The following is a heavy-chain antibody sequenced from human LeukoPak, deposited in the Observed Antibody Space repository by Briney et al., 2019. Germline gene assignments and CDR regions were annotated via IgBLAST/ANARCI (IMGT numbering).Heavy chain of an antibody. D-gene: IGHD2-2*01. Sequence: ASVKVSCKASGYTFTSYGISWVRQAPGQGLEWMGWISAYNGNTNYAQKLQGRVTMTTDTYTSTAYMELRSLRSDDTAVYYCARVSVTDYCSSTSCYPKPYYYYYYMDVWGKGTTVTVSS. J-gene: IGHJ6*03. CDR2: ISAYNGNT. CDR1: GYTFTSYG. CDR3: ARVSVTDYCSSTSCYPKPYYYYYYMDV. V-gene: IGHV1-18*01.